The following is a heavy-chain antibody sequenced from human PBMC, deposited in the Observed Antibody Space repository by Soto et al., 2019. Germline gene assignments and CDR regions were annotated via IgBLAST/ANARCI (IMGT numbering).Heavy chain of an antibody. Sequence: SETLSLTCTVSGGSISSSSYYWGWIRQPPGKGLEWIGSIYYSGSTYYNPSLKSRVTISVDTSQNQFSLKLSSVTAADTAVYYCASLGLNDYDILTGYYKLHAFDILGQGTRGTVSS. CDR2: IYYSGST. J-gene: IGHJ3*02. CDR1: GGSISSSSYY. D-gene: IGHD3-9*01. V-gene: IGHV4-39*01. CDR3: ASLGLNDYDILTGYYKLHAFDI.